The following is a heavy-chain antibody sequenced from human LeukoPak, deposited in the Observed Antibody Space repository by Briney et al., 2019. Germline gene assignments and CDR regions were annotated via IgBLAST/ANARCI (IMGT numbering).Heavy chain of an antibody. D-gene: IGHD3-16*01. V-gene: IGHV4-34*01. J-gene: IGHJ4*02. CDR1: GESFSGYY. CDR2: INHSGST. Sequence: SETLSLTCVVHGESFSGYYWSWIRQPPGKGLEWIGEINHSGSTNYNPSLKSRVTISVDTSKNQFSLKLNSVTAADTAVYYCATYKYDYVWGNQHFDYWGQGTLVAVSS. CDR3: ATYKYDYVWGNQHFDY.